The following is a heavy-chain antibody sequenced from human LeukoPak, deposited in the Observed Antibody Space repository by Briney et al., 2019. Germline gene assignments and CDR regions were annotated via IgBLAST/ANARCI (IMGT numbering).Heavy chain of an antibody. V-gene: IGHV3-7*01. D-gene: IGHD3-16*01. J-gene: IGHJ4*02. CDR1: GFTFSSHW. Sequence: GGSLRLSCAASGFTFSSHWMSWVRQAPGKGLEWVANIKQDGSETYYVDSVKGRFTVSKDNAKNSLYLQMNSLRVEDTAVYYCAREGVMACFGYWGQGTLVTVSS. CDR2: IKQDGSET. CDR3: AREGVMACFGY.